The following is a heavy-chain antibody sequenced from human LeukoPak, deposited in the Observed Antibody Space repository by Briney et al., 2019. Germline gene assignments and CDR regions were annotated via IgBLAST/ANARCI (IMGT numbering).Heavy chain of an antibody. V-gene: IGHV1-24*01. J-gene: IGHJ3*02. CDR1: GYSLSVS. Sequence: ASVKASCRVSGYSLSVSIHWLRHVPEKGLEWMGGFEPEEGEHGETIYAQNFEDRLTLTEDAVTDTAYMELVRLTSEDTAVYYCATDRLEIYALHIWGQGTMVTVSS. CDR2: FEPEEGEHGET. CDR3: ATDRLEIYALHI. D-gene: IGHD1-1*01.